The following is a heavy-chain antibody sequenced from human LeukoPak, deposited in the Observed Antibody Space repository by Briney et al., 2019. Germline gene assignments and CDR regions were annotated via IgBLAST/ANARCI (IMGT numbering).Heavy chain of an antibody. V-gene: IGHV1-2*02. CDR3: ARDSTVTTLDY. J-gene: IGHJ4*02. Sequence: ASVKVSCKASGYTFIGYYMHWVRQAPGEGLEWMGWINPNSGGTNYAQKLQGRVTMTTDTSTSTAYMELRSLRSDDTAVYYCARDSTVTTLDYWGQGTLVTVSS. CDR1: GYTFIGYY. D-gene: IGHD4-11*01. CDR2: INPNSGGT.